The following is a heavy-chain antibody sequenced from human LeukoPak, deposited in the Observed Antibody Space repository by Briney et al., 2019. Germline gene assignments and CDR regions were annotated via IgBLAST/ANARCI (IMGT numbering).Heavy chain of an antibody. D-gene: IGHD6-13*01. V-gene: IGHV3-21*01. J-gene: IGHJ4*02. CDR1: GFTFSSYA. CDR3: ASRAAAAGATAY. Sequence: GGSLRLSCAASGFTFSSYAMSWVRQAPGKGLEWVSSISSSSSYIYYADSVKGRFTISRDNAKNSLYLQMNSLRAEDTAVYYCASRAAAAGATAYWGQGTLVTVSS. CDR2: ISSSSSYI.